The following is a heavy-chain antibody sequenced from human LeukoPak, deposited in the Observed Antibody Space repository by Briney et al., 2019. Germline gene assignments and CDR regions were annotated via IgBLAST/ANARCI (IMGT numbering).Heavy chain of an antibody. D-gene: IGHD5-12*01. J-gene: IGHJ6*03. CDR1: GYTFTNYG. Sequence: GASVKVSCKASGYTFTNYGISWVRQAPGQGLEWMGWISAYNGNTNYAQKLQGRVTMTTDTSTSTAYMELRSLRSEDTAVYYCARDGATRGYYYYMDVWGKGTTVTVSS. CDR3: ARDGATRGYYYYMDV. V-gene: IGHV1-18*01. CDR2: ISAYNGNT.